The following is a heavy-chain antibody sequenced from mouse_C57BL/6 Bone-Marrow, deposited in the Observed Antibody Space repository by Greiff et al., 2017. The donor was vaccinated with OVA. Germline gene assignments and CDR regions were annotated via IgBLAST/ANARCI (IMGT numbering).Heavy chain of an antibody. Sequence: QVQLQQSGPELVKPGASVKISCKASGYAFSSSWMNWVKQRPGKGLEWIGRIYPGDGDTNYNGKFKGKATLTADKSSSTAYMQLSSLTSEDSAVYFCARGPPYYAMDYWGQGTSVTVSS. CDR1: GYAFSSSW. CDR2: IYPGDGDT. V-gene: IGHV1-82*01. J-gene: IGHJ4*01. CDR3: ARGPPYYAMDY.